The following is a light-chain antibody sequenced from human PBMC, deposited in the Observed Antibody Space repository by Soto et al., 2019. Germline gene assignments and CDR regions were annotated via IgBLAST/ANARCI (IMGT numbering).Light chain of an antibody. V-gene: IGLV1-47*01. CDR3: AAWDDSLSGVV. CDR2: RNN. Sequence: QSVLTQPPSASGTPGQRVTISCSGSSSNIGSNFIYWYQQLPGTAPKLLIYRNNERPSGVPDRFSGCKSGTSASLAISGLRSEDEADYHCAAWDDSLSGVVFGGGTKVTVL. CDR1: SSNIGSNF. J-gene: IGLJ2*01.